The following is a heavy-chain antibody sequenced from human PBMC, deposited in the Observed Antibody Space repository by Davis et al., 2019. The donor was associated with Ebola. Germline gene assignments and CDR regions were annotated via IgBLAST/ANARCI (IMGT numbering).Heavy chain of an antibody. CDR1: GFTFDDYA. CDR2: ISWNSGRI. V-gene: IGHV3-9*01. Sequence: SLKISCAASGFTFDDYAMHWVRQAPGKGLEWVSGISWNSGRIDYADSVKGRFTISRDNTKNSLYLQMNSLRDEDTALYYCAKDFDYAYRVIDVWGQGTTVTVSS. CDR3: AKDFDYAYRVIDV. D-gene: IGHD4-17*01. J-gene: IGHJ6*02.